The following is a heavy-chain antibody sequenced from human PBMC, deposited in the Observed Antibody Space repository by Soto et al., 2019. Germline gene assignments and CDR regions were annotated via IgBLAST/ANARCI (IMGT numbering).Heavy chain of an antibody. V-gene: IGHV3-33*01. CDR3: ARGGAYYYYGMDV. CDR1: GFTFSSYC. D-gene: IGHD3-10*01. J-gene: IGHJ6*02. Sequence: GGSLRLSCAASGFTFSSYCMHWVRQAPGKGLEWVAVIWYDGSNKYYADSVKGRFTISRDNSKNTLYLQMNSLRAEDTGVYYCARGGAYYYYGMDVWGQGTTVTVSS. CDR2: IWYDGSNK.